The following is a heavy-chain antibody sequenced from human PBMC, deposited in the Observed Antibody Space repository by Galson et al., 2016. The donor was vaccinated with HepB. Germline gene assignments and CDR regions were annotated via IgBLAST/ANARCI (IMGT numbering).Heavy chain of an antibody. CDR3: AREPHALDF. CDR2: ISRSTPTI. Sequence: SLRLSCAASGFTLSTYSMNWFRQAPGKGLEWVSYISRSTPTIYYADSVKGRFTVSRDNDKNSLYLQMNNLRDEDTAVYYCAREPHALDFWGQGTLVTVAS. CDR1: GFTLSTYS. J-gene: IGHJ4*02. V-gene: IGHV3-48*02.